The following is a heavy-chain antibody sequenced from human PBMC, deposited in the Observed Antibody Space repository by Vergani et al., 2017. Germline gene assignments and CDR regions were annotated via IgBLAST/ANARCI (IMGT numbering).Heavy chain of an antibody. V-gene: IGHV1-69*13. CDR2: IIPIFGTA. CDR1: GGTFSSYA. J-gene: IGHJ6*02. D-gene: IGHD3-9*01. CDR3: ARSGDILTGYYSYYYYGMDV. Sequence: QVQLVQSGAEVKKPGSSVKVSCKASGGTFSSYAISWVRQAPGQGLEWMGRIIPIFGTAHYAQKFQGRVTITADESTSTAYMELSSLRSEDTAVYYCARSGDILTGYYSYYYYGMDVWGQGTTVTVSS.